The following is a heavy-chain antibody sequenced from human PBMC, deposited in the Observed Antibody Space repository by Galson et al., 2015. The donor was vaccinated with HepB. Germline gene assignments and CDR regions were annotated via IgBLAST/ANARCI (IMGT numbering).Heavy chain of an antibody. Sequence: SLRLSCAASGFTFSSYAMSWVRQAPGKGLEWDSAISGSGGSTYYADSVKGRFTISRDNSKNTLYLQMNSLRAEDTAVYYCASAVVKYSYGNDDAFDIWGQGTMLSLPS. CDR3: ASAVVKYSYGNDDAFDI. D-gene: IGHD5-18*01. CDR2: ISGSGGST. J-gene: IGHJ3*02. CDR1: GFTFSSYA. V-gene: IGHV3-23*01.